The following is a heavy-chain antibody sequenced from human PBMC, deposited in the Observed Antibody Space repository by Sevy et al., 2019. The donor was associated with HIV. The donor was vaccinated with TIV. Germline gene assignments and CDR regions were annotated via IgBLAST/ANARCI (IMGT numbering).Heavy chain of an antibody. CDR2: IYYSGST. Sequence: SETLSLTCTVSGGSISSYYWSWIRQPPGKGLEWIGYIYYSGSTNYNPSLKSRVTISVDTSKNQFSLKLSSVTAADTAVYYCARVIYYGSGSSYYNYYYMDVRGKGTTVTVSS. D-gene: IGHD3-10*01. CDR1: GGSISSYY. CDR3: ARVIYYGSGSSYYNYYYMDV. J-gene: IGHJ6*03. V-gene: IGHV4-59*01.